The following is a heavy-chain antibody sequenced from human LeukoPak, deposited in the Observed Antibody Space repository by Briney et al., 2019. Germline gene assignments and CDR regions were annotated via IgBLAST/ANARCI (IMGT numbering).Heavy chain of an antibody. D-gene: IGHD3-22*01. CDR3: AKVRYYYDSSGYGPLDI. CDR2: ISGGGGST. J-gene: IGHJ3*02. Sequence: PGGSLRLSCAASGFTFSSYAMSWVRQAPGKGLEWVSAISGGGGSTYYADSVKGRFTISRDNSKNTLYLQMNSLRAEDTAVYYCAKVRYYYDSSGYGPLDIWGQGTMVTVSS. V-gene: IGHV3-23*01. CDR1: GFTFSSYA.